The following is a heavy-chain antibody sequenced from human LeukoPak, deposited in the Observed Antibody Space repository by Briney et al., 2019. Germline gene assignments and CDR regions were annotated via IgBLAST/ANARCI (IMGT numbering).Heavy chain of an antibody. V-gene: IGHV1-18*01. CDR3: ATDLGGLFDP. CDR1: GYTFTSYG. Sequence: ASVKVSCKASGYTFTSYGISWVRQAPGQGLEWMGWISAYNGNTNYAQKLQGRVTMTEDTSTDTAYMELSSLRSEDTAVYYCATDLGGLFDPWGQGTLVTVSS. D-gene: IGHD3-3*01. J-gene: IGHJ5*02. CDR2: ISAYNGNT.